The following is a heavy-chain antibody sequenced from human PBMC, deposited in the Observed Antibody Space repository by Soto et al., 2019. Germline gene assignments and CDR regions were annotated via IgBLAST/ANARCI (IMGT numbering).Heavy chain of an antibody. D-gene: IGHD3-10*01. CDR3: AXDVRGWIRGSYYYYGMDV. CDR1: GGSVSSTSYY. V-gene: IGHV4-61*01. Sequence: SETLSLTCTVSGGSVSSTSYYWSWIRQPPGKGLEWIGYIYNSGSTNYKPSLKSRVTISVDTSKNQFSLNLTSVTAADTAVYFCAXDVRGWIRGSYYYYGMDVWGQGTTVTVS. J-gene: IGHJ6*02. CDR2: IYNSGST.